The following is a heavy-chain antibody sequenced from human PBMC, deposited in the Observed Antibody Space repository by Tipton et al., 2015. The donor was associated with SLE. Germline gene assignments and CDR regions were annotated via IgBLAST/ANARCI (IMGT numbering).Heavy chain of an antibody. CDR3: AKDMDYFGSQSTLEY. CDR1: GFTFDHYA. J-gene: IGHJ4*02. D-gene: IGHD3-10*01. Sequence: SLRLSCAASGFTFDHYAMHWVRQVPGKGLEWVSGISWDSDDVNYADSVKGRFTISRDNAKNSLYLQMNSLKIEDTALYYCAKDMDYFGSQSTLEYWGQGILVTVSS. CDR2: ISWDSDDV. V-gene: IGHV3-9*01.